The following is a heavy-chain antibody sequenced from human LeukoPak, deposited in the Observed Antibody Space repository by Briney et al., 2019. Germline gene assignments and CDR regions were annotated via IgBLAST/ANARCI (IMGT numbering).Heavy chain of an antibody. CDR3: ARDPSSRTKIPHFDY. CDR1: GYTFTSYG. D-gene: IGHD2-2*01. Sequence: ASVKVSCKASGYTFTSYGISWVRQAPGQGLEWMGWISAYNGNTNYAQKLQGRVTMTTDTSTSTAYMELRSLRSDDTAVYYCARDPSSRTKIPHFDYGGRGTLVTVSS. J-gene: IGHJ4*02. V-gene: IGHV1-18*01. CDR2: ISAYNGNT.